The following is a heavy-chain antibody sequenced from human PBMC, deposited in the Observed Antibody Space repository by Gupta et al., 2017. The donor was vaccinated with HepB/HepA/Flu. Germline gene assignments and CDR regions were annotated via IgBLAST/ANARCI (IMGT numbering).Heavy chain of an antibody. V-gene: IGHV3-48*02. CDR3: TKDDY. J-gene: IGHJ4*02. CDR1: GFTFSNSA. CDR2: INASGQTT. Sequence: VLLVASGGGLVQPGGSLRLSCAASGFTFSNSAMHWVRQAPGKGLEWVSYINASGQTTFYADSVKGRFIISRDNVKNSVFLQMNRLRDDDTAIYYCTKDDYLGQGTLVTVSS.